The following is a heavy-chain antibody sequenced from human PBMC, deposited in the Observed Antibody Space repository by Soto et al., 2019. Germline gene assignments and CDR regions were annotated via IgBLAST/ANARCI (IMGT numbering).Heavy chain of an antibody. J-gene: IGHJ6*02. V-gene: IGHV3-15*01. CDR3: TTPSPDTAMVTRYYYYGMDV. CDR2: IKSKTDGGTT. CDR1: GFTFSNAW. D-gene: IGHD5-18*01. Sequence: LRLSCAASGFTFSNAWMSWVRQAPGKGLEWVGRIKSKTDGGTTDYAAPVKGRFTISRDDSKNTLYLQMNSLKTEDTAVYYCTTPSPDTAMVTRYYYYGMDVWGQGTTVTVSS.